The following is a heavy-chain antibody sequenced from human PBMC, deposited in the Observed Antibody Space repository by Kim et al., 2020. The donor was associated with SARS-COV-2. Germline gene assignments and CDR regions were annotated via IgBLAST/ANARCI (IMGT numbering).Heavy chain of an antibody. CDR3: ARGYSYPENN. J-gene: IGHJ4*02. V-gene: IGHV1-18*01. D-gene: IGHD5-18*01. CDR2: NT. Sequence: NTNYAQKLQGRVTMTTDTSTSTAYMELRSLRSDDTAVYYCARGYSYPENNWGQGTLVTVSS.